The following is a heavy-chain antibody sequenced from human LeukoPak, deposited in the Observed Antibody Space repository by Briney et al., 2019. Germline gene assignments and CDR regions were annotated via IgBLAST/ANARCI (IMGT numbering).Heavy chain of an antibody. J-gene: IGHJ4*02. V-gene: IGHV4-31*03. CDR1: GGSISSGGYY. Sequence: PSETLSLTCTVSGGSISSGGYYWSWIRQHPGKGLEWIGYIYYSGSTYYNPSLKSRVTISVDTSKNQFSLKLSSVTAADTAVYYCARANRETGTRIPFDYWGQGTLVTVSS. CDR3: ARANRETGTRIPFDY. D-gene: IGHD1-7*01. CDR2: IYYSGST.